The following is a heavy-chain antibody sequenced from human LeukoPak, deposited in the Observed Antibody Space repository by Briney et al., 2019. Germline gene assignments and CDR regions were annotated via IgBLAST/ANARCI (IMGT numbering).Heavy chain of an antibody. Sequence: AGGSLRLSCAASGFTFSSYAMHWVRQAPGKGLEWVAVISYDGSNKYYADSVKGRFTISRDNSKNTLYLQMNSLRAEDRAVYYCAKDPSDFWSGYRMPLYYFDYWGQGTLVTVSS. CDR2: ISYDGSNK. CDR1: GFTFSSYA. J-gene: IGHJ4*02. D-gene: IGHD3-3*01. CDR3: AKDPSDFWSGYRMPLYYFDY. V-gene: IGHV3-30-3*01.